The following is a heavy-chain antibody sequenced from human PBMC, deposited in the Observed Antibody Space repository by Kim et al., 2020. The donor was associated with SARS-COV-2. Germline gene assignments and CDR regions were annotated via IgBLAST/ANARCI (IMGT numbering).Heavy chain of an antibody. V-gene: IGHV4-4*07. J-gene: IGHJ4*02. CDR3: ARDSPIYGDYAYFDY. D-gene: IGHD4-17*01. CDR1: GGSISSYY. Sequence: SETLSLTCTVSGGSISSYYWSWIRQPAGKGLEWIGRIYTSGSTNYNPSLKSRVTMSVDTSKNQFSLKLSSVTAADTAVYYCARDSPIYGDYAYFDYWGQGTLVTVSS. CDR2: IYTSGST.